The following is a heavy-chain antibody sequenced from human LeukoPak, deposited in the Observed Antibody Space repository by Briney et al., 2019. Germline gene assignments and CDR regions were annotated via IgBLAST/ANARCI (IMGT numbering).Heavy chain of an antibody. CDR2: ISAYNGNT. V-gene: IGHV1-18*01. D-gene: IGHD3-9*01. J-gene: IGHJ4*02. Sequence: ASVKVSCKASGYTFTSYGISWVRQAPGQGLEWMGWISAYNGNTNYAQKLQGRVTMTTDTSTSTAYMELRSLRSDDTAVYHFARDAGVILTGYYGFPFDDGGQGTRVTVSS. CDR3: ARDAGVILTGYYGFPFDD. CDR1: GYTFTSYG.